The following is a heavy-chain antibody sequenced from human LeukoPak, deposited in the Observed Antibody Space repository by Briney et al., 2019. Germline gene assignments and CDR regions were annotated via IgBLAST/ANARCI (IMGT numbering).Heavy chain of an antibody. D-gene: IGHD5-18*01. CDR2: INHSGST. J-gene: IGHJ4*02. V-gene: IGHV4-34*01. CDR1: GGSFSGYY. CDR3: ARGTSGYSYGTRDY. Sequence: KPSETLSLTCAVYGGSFSGYYWSWIRQPPGKGLEWIGEINHSGSTNYNPSLKSRVTISVDTSKNQFSLKLNSVTAADTAVYYCARGTSGYSYGTRDYWGQGTLVTVSS.